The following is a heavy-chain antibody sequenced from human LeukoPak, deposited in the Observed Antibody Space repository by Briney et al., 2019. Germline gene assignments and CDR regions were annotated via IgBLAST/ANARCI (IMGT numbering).Heavy chain of an antibody. Sequence: PGGSLRLSCAASGFTFSSYDMHWVRHGTGKGLEWVSAIGTAGDTYYPGSVKGRFTTSRENAKNSLYLQMNSLRVGDTAVYYCARGRGWGTFDIWGQGTMVTVSS. CDR1: GFTFSSYD. CDR3: ARGRGWGTFDI. CDR2: IGTAGDT. J-gene: IGHJ3*02. D-gene: IGHD3-10*01. V-gene: IGHV3-13*04.